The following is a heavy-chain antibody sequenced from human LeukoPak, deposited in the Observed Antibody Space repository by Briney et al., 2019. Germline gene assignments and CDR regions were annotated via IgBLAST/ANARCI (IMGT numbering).Heavy chain of an antibody. V-gene: IGHV1-24*01. Sequence: ASVKLSCKVSGYTLTELSVHWVRQAPGKGLEWMGGFDLEDGKTIYAQKFQGRVTMTEDTSTDTACMELSSLRSEDTAVYYCATYPIVVVPAGTSDRDYYYMDVWGKGTTVTISS. D-gene: IGHD2-2*01. CDR1: GYTLTELS. CDR3: ATYPIVVVPAGTSDRDYYYMDV. CDR2: FDLEDGKT. J-gene: IGHJ6*03.